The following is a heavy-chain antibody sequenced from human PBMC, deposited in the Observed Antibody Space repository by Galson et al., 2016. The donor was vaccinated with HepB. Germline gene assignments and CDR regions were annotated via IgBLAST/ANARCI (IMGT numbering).Heavy chain of an antibody. CDR1: GFTFSAYG. D-gene: IGHD5-18*01. J-gene: IGHJ3*02. CDR3: AKPRRYNHDALHI. CDR2: IWYDVIKR. V-gene: IGHV3-33*03. Sequence: SLRLSCAASGFTFSAYGMHWVRQAPGKRLEWVATIWYDVIKRYHADSVKGRFTISRDNSKNTLSLQMNSLRAEDTAVYSCAKPRRYNHDALHIWGQGTMVTVSS.